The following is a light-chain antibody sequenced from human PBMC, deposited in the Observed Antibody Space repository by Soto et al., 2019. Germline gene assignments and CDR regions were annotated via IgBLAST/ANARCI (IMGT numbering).Light chain of an antibody. Sequence: EIVLTQTPGTLSLSPGARATLSYRASQSVSSSYLAWYQQKSGQAPRLLIYGASSRATGIPDRFSGSGSGTDFTLTISRLEPEDFAVYYCQQYGSSPKTFGQGTKVDI. CDR3: QQYGSSPKT. J-gene: IGKJ1*01. V-gene: IGKV3-20*01. CDR1: QSVSSSY. CDR2: GAS.